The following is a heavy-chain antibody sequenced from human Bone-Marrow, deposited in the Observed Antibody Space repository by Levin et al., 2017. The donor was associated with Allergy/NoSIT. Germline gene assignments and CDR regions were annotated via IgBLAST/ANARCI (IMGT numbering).Heavy chain of an antibody. Sequence: GGSLRLSCAASGFTFSDYYLGWIRRTPGKGLEWVAEISPSGTSKNYADSVRGRFTISRDNAKNSLFLHMSSLRPEDAAIYYCVREKGVLVIEMEDCYFDVWGRGALVNVSS. CDR3: VREKGVLVIEMEDCYFDV. D-gene: IGHD3-16*02. CDR1: GFTFSDYY. J-gene: IGHJ2*01. V-gene: IGHV3-11*01. CDR2: ISPSGTSK.